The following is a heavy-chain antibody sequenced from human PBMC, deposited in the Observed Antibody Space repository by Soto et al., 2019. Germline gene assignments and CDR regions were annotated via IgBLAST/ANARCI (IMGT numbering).Heavy chain of an antibody. D-gene: IGHD2-2*01. Sequence: LSLTCAASGFTFSVYAMSWVRLAPGKGLEWLSAISGSGNRTYYTDSVKGRFAISRDNSKNTLYLQMNSLRAEDTAVYYCAKGGVPAAIYYYYYYMDVWGKGTTVTVSS. CDR1: GFTFSVYA. CDR2: ISGSGNRT. CDR3: AKGGVPAAIYYYYYYMDV. V-gene: IGHV3-23*01. J-gene: IGHJ6*03.